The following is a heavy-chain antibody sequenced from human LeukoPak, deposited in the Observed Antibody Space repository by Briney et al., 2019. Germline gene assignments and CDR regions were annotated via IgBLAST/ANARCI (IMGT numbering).Heavy chain of an antibody. J-gene: IGHJ4*02. V-gene: IGHV3-7*01. CDR2: IKEDGSEI. CDR1: AFTFSTYW. Sequence: PGGSLRLSCAASAFTFSTYWMSWVRQAQGKGLEWVANIKEDGSEINYVDSVKGRFNISREKAKNSVYLQMNSLRVEDTAVYYCARDRGYSSFDYWGQGTLVTVSS. CDR3: ARDRGYSSFDY. D-gene: IGHD4-23*01.